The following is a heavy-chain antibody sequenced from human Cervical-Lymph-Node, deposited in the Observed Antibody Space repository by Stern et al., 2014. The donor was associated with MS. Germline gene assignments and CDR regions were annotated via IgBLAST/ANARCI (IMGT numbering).Heavy chain of an antibody. V-gene: IGHV2-5*02. CDR2: ISWDDDK. CDR1: GFSLTAGGVG. J-gene: IGHJ4*02. D-gene: IGHD2-15*01. Sequence: QVTLKESGPALVKPTQTVTLTCTFSGFSLTAGGVGVGWIRQPPGKALEWLALISWDDDKLYSPSLKTRLSITKDTSKNQVVLTMTNMDPVETGTYYCARSLGRLLDNWGQGALVTVSS. CDR3: ARSLGRLLDN.